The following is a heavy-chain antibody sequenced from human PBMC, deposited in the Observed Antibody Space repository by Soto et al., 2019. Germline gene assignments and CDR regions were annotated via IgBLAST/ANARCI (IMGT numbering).Heavy chain of an antibody. V-gene: IGHV1-69*02. D-gene: IGHD4-17*01. J-gene: IGHJ3*02. Sequence: QVQLVQSGAEVKKPGSSVKVSCKASGGTFSSYTISWVRQAPGQGLEWMGRIIPILGIANYAQKFQGRVTITADKSTSTAYMELSSLRSDDTAIYYCATDGDYEDAFDIWGQGTMVTVSS. CDR2: IIPILGIA. CDR3: ATDGDYEDAFDI. CDR1: GGTFSSYT.